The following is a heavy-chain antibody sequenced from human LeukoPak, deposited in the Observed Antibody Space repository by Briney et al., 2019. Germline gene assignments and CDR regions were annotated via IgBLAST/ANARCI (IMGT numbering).Heavy chain of an antibody. CDR3: VKDRVPGYSSSWYRPPLDY. Sequence: GGSLRLSCSASGFTFSTYTMHWVRQAPGKGLEYVSTISSNGGSTYYADSVKGRFTISRDNSKNTLYLQMSSLRAEDTAVYYCVKDRVPGYSSSWYRPPLDYWGQGTLVTVSS. D-gene: IGHD6-13*01. J-gene: IGHJ4*02. V-gene: IGHV3-64D*06. CDR1: GFTFSTYT. CDR2: ISSNGGST.